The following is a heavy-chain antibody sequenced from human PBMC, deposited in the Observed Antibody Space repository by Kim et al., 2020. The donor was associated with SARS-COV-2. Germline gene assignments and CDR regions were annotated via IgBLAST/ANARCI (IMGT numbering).Heavy chain of an antibody. V-gene: IGHV4-59*09. J-gene: IGHJ4*02. CDR2: IYFTGTT. CDR3: ARGGSYYDS. D-gene: IGHD1-26*01. Sequence: YIYFTGTTNYNPSLKSRVTISIDKSNNQFSLKLSSVTAADKAAYYCARGGSYYDSWGQGTLVTVSS.